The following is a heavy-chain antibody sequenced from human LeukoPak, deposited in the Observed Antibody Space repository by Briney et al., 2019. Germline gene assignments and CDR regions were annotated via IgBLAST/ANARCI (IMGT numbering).Heavy chain of an antibody. V-gene: IGHV3-11*05. CDR3: ARDSKQLDNNLYFDF. Sequence: PGGSLRLSCAASGFTFVDYYMSWIRQAPRKGLEWVSYISSSSAYTNYADSVKGRFTISRDNAKNSLYLQMDSLRAEDTAVYYCARDSKQLDNNLYFDFWGQGTLVTVSS. J-gene: IGHJ4*02. CDR1: GFTFVDYY. D-gene: IGHD6-13*01. CDR2: ISSSSAYT.